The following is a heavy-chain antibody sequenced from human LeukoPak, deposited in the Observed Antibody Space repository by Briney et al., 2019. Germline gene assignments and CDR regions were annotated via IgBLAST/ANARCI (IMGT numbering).Heavy chain of an antibody. D-gene: IGHD4-17*01. CDR2: ISASGGSI. CDR3: AAHYGDYAAFEY. CDR1: GFTFSSYA. J-gene: IGHJ4*02. Sequence: GGSLSLSCAASGFTFSSYAMSGVRQSPGEGLQWVSTISASGGSIYYTDSVEGRFTISRDNSKNKLYMQMYGLRAEDTAVYYCAAHYGDYAAFEYWGQGTQVTASS. V-gene: IGHV3-23*01.